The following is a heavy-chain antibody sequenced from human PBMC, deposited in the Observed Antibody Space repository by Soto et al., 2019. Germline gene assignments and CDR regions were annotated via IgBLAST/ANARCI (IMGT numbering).Heavy chain of an antibody. V-gene: IGHV3-30-3*01. Sequence: GGSLRLSCAASGFTLSSYAMHWVRQAPGKGLEWVAVISYDGSNKYYADSVKGRFTISRDNSKNTLYLQMNSLRAEDTAVYYCARIAVGGAFDIWGQGTMVTISS. CDR3: ARIAVGGAFDI. D-gene: IGHD6-19*01. CDR2: ISYDGSNK. CDR1: GFTLSSYA. J-gene: IGHJ3*02.